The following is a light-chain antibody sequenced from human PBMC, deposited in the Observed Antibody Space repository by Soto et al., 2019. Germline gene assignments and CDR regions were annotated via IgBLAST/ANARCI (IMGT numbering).Light chain of an antibody. J-gene: IGKJ4*01. V-gene: IGKV1-39*01. CDR1: QNIDIF. CDR2: GAS. Sequence: DIQMTQSPSSLSASVGDRDTITCRASQNIDIFLNWYHQKPGRAPNLLIYGASTLQNGVPSRFSGSGSGTDFSLTISSLQPEDFGTYYCQQSYSAPPLSFGAGTKVDIK. CDR3: QQSYSAPPLS.